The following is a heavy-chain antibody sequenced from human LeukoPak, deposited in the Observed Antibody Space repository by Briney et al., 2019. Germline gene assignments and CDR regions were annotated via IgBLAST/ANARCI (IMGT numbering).Heavy chain of an antibody. J-gene: IGHJ6*03. CDR2: MNPNSGNT. Sequence: ASVKVSCKASGYTFTSYDINWVRQATGQGLEWMGWMNPNSGNTGYAQKLQGRVTMTTDTSTSTAYMELRSLRSDDTAVYYCARGGVDNYYYYYMDVWGKGTTVTVSS. CDR1: GYTFTSYD. D-gene: IGHD5-12*01. CDR3: ARGGVDNYYYYYMDV. V-gene: IGHV1-8*02.